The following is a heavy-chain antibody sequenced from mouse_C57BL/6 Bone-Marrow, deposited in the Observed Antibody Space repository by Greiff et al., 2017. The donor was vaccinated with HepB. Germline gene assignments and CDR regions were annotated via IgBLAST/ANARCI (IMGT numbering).Heavy chain of an antibody. Sequence: EVQLQQSGPELVKPGDSVKISCKASGYSFTGYFMNWVMQSHGKSLEWIGRINPYNGDTFYNQKFKGKATLTVDKSSSTAHMELRSLTSEDSAVYYCARYGYDYAMDYWGQGTSVTVSS. V-gene: IGHV1-20*01. CDR2: INPYNGDT. CDR1: GYSFTGYF. D-gene: IGHD2-2*01. CDR3: ARYGYDYAMDY. J-gene: IGHJ4*01.